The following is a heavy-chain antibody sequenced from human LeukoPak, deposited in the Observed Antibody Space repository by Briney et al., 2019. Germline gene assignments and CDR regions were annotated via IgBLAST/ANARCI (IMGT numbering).Heavy chain of an antibody. D-gene: IGHD7-27*01. CDR3: ARAPPNWEDAFDI. CDR1: GGSFSGYY. V-gene: IGHV4-59*01. J-gene: IGHJ3*02. Sequence: SETLSLTCSVSGGSFSGYYCSWIRQPPGKGLEWIGFIYYSGGTKYTPPLKSRVTISVATSKNQFSLKLSSVTAADTAVYYCARAPPNWEDAFDIWGQGTMVTVSS. CDR2: IYYSGGT.